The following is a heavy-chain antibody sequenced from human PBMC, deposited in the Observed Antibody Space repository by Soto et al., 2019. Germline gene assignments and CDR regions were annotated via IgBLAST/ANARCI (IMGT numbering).Heavy chain of an antibody. CDR2: ISSSSSYI. CDR3: ARERGYSGYDWGSLDY. V-gene: IGHV3-21*01. J-gene: IGHJ4*02. CDR1: GFTFSSYS. Sequence: GGSLRLSCAASGFTFSSYSMNWVRQAPGKGLEWVSSISSSSSYIYYADSVKGRFTISRDNAKNSLYLQMNSLRAEDTALYYCARERGYSGYDWGSLDYWGQGTLVTVSS. D-gene: IGHD5-12*01.